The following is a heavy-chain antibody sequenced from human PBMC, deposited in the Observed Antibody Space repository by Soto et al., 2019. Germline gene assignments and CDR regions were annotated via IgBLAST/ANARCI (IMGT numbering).Heavy chain of an antibody. CDR1: GGSISSSSYY. CDR3: ARHGAGRGWPYYSYGMDV. D-gene: IGHD6-19*01. V-gene: IGHV4-39*01. Sequence: SETLSLTCTVSGGSISSSSYYWGWIRQPPGKGLEWIGSIYYSGSTYYNPSLKSRVTISVDTSKNQFSLKLSSVTAADTAVYYCARHGAGRGWPYYSYGMDVWGQGTTVPVSS. J-gene: IGHJ6*02. CDR2: IYYSGST.